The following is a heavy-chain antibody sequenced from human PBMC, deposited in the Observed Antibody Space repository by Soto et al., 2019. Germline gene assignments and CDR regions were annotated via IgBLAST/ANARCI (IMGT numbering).Heavy chain of an antibody. J-gene: IGHJ6*02. V-gene: IGHV4-30-2*01. CDR1: GGSISSGGYS. CDR2: IYHSGST. CDR3: ARGGVTPYYFGMDV. Sequence: SETLSLTCAVSGGSISSGGYSWSWIRQPPGKGLEWIGYIYHSGSTYYNPSLKSRVTISVDRSKNQFSLKLSSVTAADTAVYYCARGGVTPYYFGMDVWGQGTTVTVSS. D-gene: IGHD2-21*02.